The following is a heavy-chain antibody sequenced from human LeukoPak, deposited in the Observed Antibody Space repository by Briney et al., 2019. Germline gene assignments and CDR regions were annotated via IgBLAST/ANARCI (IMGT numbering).Heavy chain of an antibody. V-gene: IGHV4-4*07. D-gene: IGHD6-13*01. Sequence: PSETLSLTCTVSGGSISSYYWSWIRQPAGKGLEWIGRIYSTGSTNYNPSLKSRVTTSVDTSKNQFSLRLRSVTAADTAVYYCARQIASAGTAGFDFWGQGALVTVSS. CDR3: ARQIASAGTAGFDF. CDR2: IYSTGST. J-gene: IGHJ4*02. CDR1: GGSISSYY.